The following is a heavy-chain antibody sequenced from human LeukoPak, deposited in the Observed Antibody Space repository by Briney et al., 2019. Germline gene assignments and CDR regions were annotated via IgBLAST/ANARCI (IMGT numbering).Heavy chain of an antibody. CDR1: GFVFRSLW. CDR3: ARGVVAGFDS. Sequence: GGSLRLSCAASGFVFRSLWMHWVRQAPGKGLGWVSRIDNDGSSAMYGDSVKGRFTISRDNAKNTLYLQMDSLRDEDTGVYFCARGVVAGFDSWGQGTLVTVSS. V-gene: IGHV3-74*03. J-gene: IGHJ4*02. D-gene: IGHD6-19*01. CDR2: IDNDGSSA.